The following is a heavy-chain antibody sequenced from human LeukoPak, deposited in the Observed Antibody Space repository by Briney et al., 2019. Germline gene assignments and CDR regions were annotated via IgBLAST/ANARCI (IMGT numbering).Heavy chain of an antibody. J-gene: IGHJ4*02. V-gene: IGHV3-74*01. D-gene: IGHD6-19*01. CDR3: ARAVAVVFFDY. CDR2: ISDDGSYT. CDR1: GFSFSSHW. Sequence: GGSLRLSCAASGFSFSSHWVHWVRQAPGKGLVWVSRISDDGSYTSNVDSVKGRFTISRDNVNNMLYLHMNSLRAEDTAVYYCARAVAVVFFDYWGQGTLVTVSS.